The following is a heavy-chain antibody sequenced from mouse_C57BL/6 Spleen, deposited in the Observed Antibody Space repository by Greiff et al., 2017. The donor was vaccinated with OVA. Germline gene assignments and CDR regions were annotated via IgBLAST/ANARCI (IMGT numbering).Heavy chain of an antibody. CDR2: IDPSDSYT. J-gene: IGHJ2*01. Sequence: VKLQQPGAELVKPGASVKLSCKASGYTFTSYWMQWVKQRPGQGLEWIGEIDPSDSYTNYNQKIKSTSTLTVYTSSSTAYMQLSILTSEDSAVYSCARIGGSHYFDYWGQGTTLTVSS. CDR3: ARIGGSHYFDY. CDR1: GYTFTSYW. V-gene: IGHV1-50*01. D-gene: IGHD1-1*02.